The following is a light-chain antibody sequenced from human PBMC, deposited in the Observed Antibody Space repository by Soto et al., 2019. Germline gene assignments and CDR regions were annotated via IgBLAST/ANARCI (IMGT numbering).Light chain of an antibody. Sequence: QSALTQPASVSGSPGQSVTISCTGSSCDVGRYNYVSWYQQHPGKAPKLMIYDDSNRPSGVSYRFSGSKSGTTASLTISGLQAEDEADYYCRSYTTSSTHVVFGGGTKLTVL. V-gene: IGLV2-14*01. CDR3: RSYTTSSTHVV. CDR1: SCDVGRYNY. CDR2: DDS. J-gene: IGLJ2*01.